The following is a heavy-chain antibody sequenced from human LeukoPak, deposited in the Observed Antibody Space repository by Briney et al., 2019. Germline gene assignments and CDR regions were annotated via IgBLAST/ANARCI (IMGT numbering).Heavy chain of an antibody. CDR2: IYYSGST. CDR3: ARQDSSGYFNWFDP. CDR1: GGSISSYY. D-gene: IGHD3-22*01. J-gene: IGHJ5*02. Sequence: PSETLSLTCTVSGGSISSYYWSWIRQPPGKGLEWIGYIYYSGSTNYNPSLKSRVTISVDTSKNQFPLKLSSVAAADTAVYYCARQDSSGYFNWFDPWGQGTLVTVSS. V-gene: IGHV4-59*01.